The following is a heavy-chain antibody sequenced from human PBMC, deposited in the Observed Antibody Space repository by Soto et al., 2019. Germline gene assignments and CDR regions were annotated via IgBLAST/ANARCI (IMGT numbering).Heavy chain of an antibody. CDR3: AKSDLEWTSVDP. Sequence: GGSLRFSCAASGFTFSSYAMSWVRQAPGKGLEWGSAISGSGGSTYYAESVKGRFTISRDNSKNTLYLQMNSLRAEDTAVYYCAKSDLEWTSVDPWGQGTLVTVSS. CDR2: ISGSGGST. CDR1: GFTFSSYA. J-gene: IGHJ5*02. V-gene: IGHV3-23*01. D-gene: IGHD3-3*01.